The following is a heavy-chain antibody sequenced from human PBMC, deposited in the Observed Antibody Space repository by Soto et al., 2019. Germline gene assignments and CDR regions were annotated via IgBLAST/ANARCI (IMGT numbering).Heavy chain of an antibody. D-gene: IGHD2-8*01. J-gene: IGHJ4*02. Sequence: GGSLRLSCAASGVSFSDYGMSWVRQAPGKGLEWVSAISGSGGSTYYADSVEGRFTISRDNSKNTLFLQMNSLRAEDTAVYYCAKRRLNTYGYIDYWGQGALVTVSS. V-gene: IGHV3-23*01. CDR2: ISGSGGST. CDR3: AKRRLNTYGYIDY. CDR1: GVSFSDYG.